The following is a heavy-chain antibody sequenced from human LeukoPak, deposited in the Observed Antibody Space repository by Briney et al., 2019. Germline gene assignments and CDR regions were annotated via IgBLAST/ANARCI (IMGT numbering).Heavy chain of an antibody. Sequence: SETLSLTCAVYGGSFSGYYWSWIRQPPGKGLEWIGEINYSGSTNYNPSLKSRVTISVDTSKNQFSLKLSSVTAADTAVYYCAVLTGYYYDSSGSDWFDPWGQGTLVTVSS. V-gene: IGHV4-34*01. CDR2: INYSGST. J-gene: IGHJ5*02. D-gene: IGHD3-22*01. CDR3: AVLTGYYYDSSGSDWFDP. CDR1: GGSFSGYY.